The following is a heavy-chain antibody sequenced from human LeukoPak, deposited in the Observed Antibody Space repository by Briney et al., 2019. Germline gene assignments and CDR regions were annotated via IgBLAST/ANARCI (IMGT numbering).Heavy chain of an antibody. V-gene: IGHV4-59*01. D-gene: IGHD2-15*01. CDR3: ASSSLVVAASFDY. J-gene: IGHJ4*02. CDR2: IYYSGST. Sequence: SETLSLTCTVSGGSISSYYWSWIRQPPGKGLEWIGYIYYSGSTNYNPSLKSRVTISVDTSKNQFSLKLSSVTAADTAVYYCASSSLVVAASFDYWGQGTLVTVSS. CDR1: GGSISSYY.